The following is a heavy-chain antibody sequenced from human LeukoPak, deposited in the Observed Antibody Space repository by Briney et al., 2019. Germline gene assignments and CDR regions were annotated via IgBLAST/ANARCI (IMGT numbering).Heavy chain of an antibody. V-gene: IGHV4-30-2*05. CDR1: GGSISSGGYS. CDR3: ARGVPYDFWSGYYFNWFDP. Sequence: PSQTLSLTCAVSGGSISSGGYSWSWIRQPPGKGLEWIGYIYHSGSTYYNPSLKSRVTISVDTSKNQFSLKLSSVTAADTAVYYCARGVPYDFWSGYYFNWFDPWGQGTLVTVSS. D-gene: IGHD3-3*01. CDR2: IYHSGST. J-gene: IGHJ5*02.